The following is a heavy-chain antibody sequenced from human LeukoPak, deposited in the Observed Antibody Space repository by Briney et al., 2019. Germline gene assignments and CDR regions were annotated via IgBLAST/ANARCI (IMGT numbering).Heavy chain of an antibody. CDR3: ARGEGSTTRCYGMDV. J-gene: IGHJ6*02. CDR2: ISAYNGNS. Sequence: ASVKVSCKASGYTFTSYGISWVRQAPGQGLEWMGWISAYNGNSNYAQKLQGRVTMTTDTSTSTAYMELRSLRSDDTAVYYCARGEGSTTRCYGMDVWGQGTTATVSS. V-gene: IGHV1-18*01. D-gene: IGHD2-2*01. CDR1: GYTFTSYG.